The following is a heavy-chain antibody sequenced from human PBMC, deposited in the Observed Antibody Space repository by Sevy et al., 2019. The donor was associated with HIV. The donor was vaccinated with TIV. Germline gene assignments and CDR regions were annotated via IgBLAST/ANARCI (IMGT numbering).Heavy chain of an antibody. D-gene: IGHD3-3*01. J-gene: IGHJ6*02. CDR1: GFTIGDYA. Sequence: GGSLRLSCTASGFTIGDYAMSWFRQAPGKGLEWVGFIRSKTYGGTTEYAASVKGRFTISRDDSKSIAYLQMNSLRTEDTALYYCTRVQGTISAYYYYGMDVWGQRTTVTVSS. CDR3: TRVQGTISAYYYYGMDV. CDR2: IRSKTYGGTT. V-gene: IGHV3-49*03.